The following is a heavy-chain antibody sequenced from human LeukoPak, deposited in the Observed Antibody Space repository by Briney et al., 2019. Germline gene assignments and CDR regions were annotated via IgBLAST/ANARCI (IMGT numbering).Heavy chain of an antibody. J-gene: IGHJ6*02. CDR2: IYHNGTL. CDR3: ATAPILRGEGGEHYKYGMDV. CDR1: VGSISSGNW. D-gene: IGHD2-2*02. V-gene: IGHV4-4*02. Sequence: PSGTLSLTCAVSVGSISSGNWWTWVRQSPGKGLEWIGEIYHNGTLNYNPSLKSRVTISADSFKNHFSLKLTSVTAADTAVYYCATAPILRGEGGEHYKYGMDVWGQGTTVIVSS.